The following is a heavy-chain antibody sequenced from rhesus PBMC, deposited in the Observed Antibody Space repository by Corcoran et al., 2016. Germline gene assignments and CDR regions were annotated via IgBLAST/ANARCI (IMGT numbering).Heavy chain of an antibody. Sequence: QVQLQESGPGLVQPSETLSLTCAVSGGSTAGHYCSWFRQPPGKGLEWIGSLSEDGTTNYNPFLKSRVTISPDTSRNQFSLKLNSVTAADTAVYYCASGGPNSPFWGQGVLVIVSS. D-gene: IGHD1-44*01. V-gene: IGHV4-160*01. J-gene: IGHJ4*01. CDR2: LSEDGTT. CDR1: GGSTAGHY. CDR3: ASGGPNSPF.